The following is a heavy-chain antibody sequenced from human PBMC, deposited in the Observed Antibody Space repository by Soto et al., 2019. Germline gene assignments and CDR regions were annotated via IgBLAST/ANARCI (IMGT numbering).Heavy chain of an antibody. D-gene: IGHD2-2*03. CDR3: ARDVGYSSTGDY. Sequence: QVQLVQSGAEVRKPGASVKVSCKASGYTFSSYGISWVRQAPGQGLEWMGWISAYNGNTNYAQKLQGRVTMTTDTYTSTAYMEMSSLRSDDTAVYYCARDVGYSSTGDYWGQGTLVTVSS. CDR2: ISAYNGNT. CDR1: GYTFSSYG. J-gene: IGHJ4*02. V-gene: IGHV1-18*01.